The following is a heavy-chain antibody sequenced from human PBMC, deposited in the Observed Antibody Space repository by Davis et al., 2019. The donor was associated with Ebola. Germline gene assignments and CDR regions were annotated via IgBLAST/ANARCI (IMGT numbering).Heavy chain of an antibody. CDR1: GFTFSSYG. J-gene: IGHJ4*02. CDR2: IWYDGSNK. V-gene: IGHV3-33*01. D-gene: IGHD3-3*01. CDR3: ARGVRYY. Sequence: PGGSLRLSCAASGFTFSSYGMHWVRQAPGKGLEWVAVIWYDGSNKYYADSVKGRFTISRDNAKNSLYLQMNSLRAEDTAVYYCARGVRYYWGQGTLVTVSS.